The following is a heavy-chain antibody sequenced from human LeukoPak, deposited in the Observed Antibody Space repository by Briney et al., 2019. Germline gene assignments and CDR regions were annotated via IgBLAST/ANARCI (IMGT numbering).Heavy chain of an antibody. D-gene: IGHD5-24*01. V-gene: IGHV3-48*03. CDR1: GFTFSTYE. CDR3: AKENGYNYYFDY. CDR2: TSNSGNNK. J-gene: IGHJ4*02. Sequence: GGSLRLSCAASGFTFSTYEMNWVRLAPGRGLEWLSYTSNSGNNKYYADSVKGRFTVSRDNAKSSLYLQMNSLRAEDTAVYYCAKENGYNYYFDYWGQGTLVTVSS.